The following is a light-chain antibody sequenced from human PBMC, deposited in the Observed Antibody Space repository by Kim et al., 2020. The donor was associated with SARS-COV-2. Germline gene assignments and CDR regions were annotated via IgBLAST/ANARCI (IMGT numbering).Light chain of an antibody. CDR3: CSASNNLDYV. J-gene: IGLJ1*01. CDR1: SFDMGNSKT. CDR2: DVR. V-gene: IGLV2-14*03. Sequence: SLTIARSGTSFDMGNSKTVCWYQQPSGEPPPLIIYDVRERSSGLSTRFSGSKSANMASLTISGLRSEDEAYYYCCSASNNLDYVFGGGTKLTVL.